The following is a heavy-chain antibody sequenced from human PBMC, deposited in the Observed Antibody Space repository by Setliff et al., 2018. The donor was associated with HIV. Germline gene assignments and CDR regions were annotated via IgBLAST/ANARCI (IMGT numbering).Heavy chain of an antibody. V-gene: IGHV3-23*01. CDR1: GFTFSNYA. J-gene: IGHJ4*02. CDR3: AKELAARGLGYFDS. D-gene: IGHD6-6*01. CDR2: ILSTGERT. Sequence: GSLRLSCAASGFTFSNYAMSWVRQAPGEGLEWVSAILSTGERTFYADSVKGRFTISRDNPKNTVYLQMNSLRAGDTAEYYCAKELAARGLGYFDSWGRGILVTVSS.